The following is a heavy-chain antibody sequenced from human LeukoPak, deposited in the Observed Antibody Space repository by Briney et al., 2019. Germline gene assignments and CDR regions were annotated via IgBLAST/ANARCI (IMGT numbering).Heavy chain of an antibody. J-gene: IGHJ3*02. CDR3: AXXXRXXVVVAAMVDAFDI. V-gene: IGHV1-18*01. D-gene: IGHD2-15*01. CDR1: GYTFTSYG. Sequence: ASVKVSCKASGYTFTSYGISWVRQAPGQGLEWMGWISAYNGNTNYAQKLQGRVTMTTDTSTSTAYMELRSLRSDDTAVYYCAXXXRXXVVVAAMVDAFDIWGQGTMVTVSS. CDR2: ISAYNGNT.